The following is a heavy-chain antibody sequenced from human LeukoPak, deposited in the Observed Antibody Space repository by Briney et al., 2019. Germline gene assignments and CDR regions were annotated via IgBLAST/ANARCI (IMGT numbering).Heavy chain of an antibody. J-gene: IGHJ4*02. D-gene: IGHD6-19*01. CDR1: GFTFSSYA. CDR3: AREEYSSGWSPFGY. CDR2: ICAGGTFT. Sequence: GGSLRLSCTASGFTFSSYAMNWVRQAPGKGLEWVSGICAGGTFTYYADSVKGRFTISRDNAENALYQQMNSLRVEDTAVYYCAREEYSSGWSPFGYWGQGTLVTVSS. V-gene: IGHV3-21*01.